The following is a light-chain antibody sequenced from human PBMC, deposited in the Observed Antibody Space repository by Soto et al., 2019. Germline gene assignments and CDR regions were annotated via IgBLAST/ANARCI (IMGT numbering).Light chain of an antibody. CDR1: SSDVGGYDY. J-gene: IGLJ3*02. Sequence: QSVLTQPPSASGSPGRSVTISCTGTSSDVGGYDYVSWFQQHPGKAPKLIIYEVTKRLSGVPDRFSASKSGNTASLTVSGLQAEDEADYYCSSFVAGNNYWVFGGGTKLTVL. V-gene: IGLV2-8*01. CDR3: SSFVAGNNYWV. CDR2: EVT.